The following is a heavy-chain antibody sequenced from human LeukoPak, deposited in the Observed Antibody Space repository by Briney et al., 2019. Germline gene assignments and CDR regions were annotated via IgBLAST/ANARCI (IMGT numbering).Heavy chain of an antibody. CDR3: TTDSRGYYYDH. V-gene: IGHV3-15*01. CDR1: GFTVSNAW. Sequence: GGSLRLSCAASGFTVSNAWMSLVRQAPGKGLEWVGRIKSKTDGGTTDYAAPVKDRVTISRDDSKNTLYLEVNSLKTDDTAMYYCTTDSRGYYYDHWGQGTLVIVSS. J-gene: IGHJ4*02. CDR2: IKSKTDGGTT. D-gene: IGHD6-13*01.